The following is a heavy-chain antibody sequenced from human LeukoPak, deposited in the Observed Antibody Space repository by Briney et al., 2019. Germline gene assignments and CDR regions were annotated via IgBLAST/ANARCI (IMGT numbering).Heavy chain of an antibody. J-gene: IGHJ4*02. CDR3: AIGIVEFDY. V-gene: IGHV3-66*01. CDR1: GFTVSSNY. Sequence: PGGSLRLSCAASGFTVSSNYVSWVRQAPGKGLEWVSIIYSGGNTYYADSVMGRFTISRDNSKNTLYLQMNSLRAEDTAVYYCAIGIVEFDYWGQGTLVTLSS. D-gene: IGHD3-22*01. CDR2: IYSGGNT.